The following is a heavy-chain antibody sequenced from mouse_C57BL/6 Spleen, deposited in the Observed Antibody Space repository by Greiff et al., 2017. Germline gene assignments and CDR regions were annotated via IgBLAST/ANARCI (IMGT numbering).Heavy chain of an antibody. CDR2: IYPSDSET. V-gene: IGHV1-61*01. J-gene: IGHJ1*03. CDR3: ARRYYGSSGYFDV. CDR1: GYTFTSYW. Sequence: VKLQQPGAELVRPGSSVKLSCKASGYTFTSYWMDWVKQRPGQGLEWIGNIYPSDSETHYNQKFKDKATLTVDKSSSTAYMQLSSLTSEDSAVYYWARRYYGSSGYFDVWGTGTTVTVSS. D-gene: IGHD1-1*01.